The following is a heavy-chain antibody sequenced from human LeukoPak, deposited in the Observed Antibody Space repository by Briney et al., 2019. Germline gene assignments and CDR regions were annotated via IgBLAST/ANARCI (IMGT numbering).Heavy chain of an antibody. CDR2: ISDGGDTT. D-gene: IGHD3-16*01. CDR3: AKLLGGVGLSNWFDP. J-gene: IGHJ5*02. CDR1: GFTFKDYA. V-gene: IGHV3-23*01. Sequence: GGSLRLSCATSGFTFKDYAMSWVRQAPGKGLEWVSIISDGGDTTYYADSLKGRFTVSRDNSKNTLYLQMNSLRADDTAVYYCAKLLGGVGLSNWFDPWGQGTLVTVSS.